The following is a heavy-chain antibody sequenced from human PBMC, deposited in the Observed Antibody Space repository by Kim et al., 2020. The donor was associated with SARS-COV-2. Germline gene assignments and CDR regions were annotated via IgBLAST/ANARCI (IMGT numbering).Heavy chain of an antibody. D-gene: IGHD3-3*01. CDR1: GFSFSSYA. V-gene: IGHV3-23*01. CDR3: AKLPRLRFVEWLDYDMDV. CDR2: INNSGAYT. J-gene: IGHJ6*02. Sequence: GGSLRLSCAASGFSFSSYAMSWVRQAPGKGLEWVSVINNSGAYTNHADPVKVRFTISRDNSKNTLYLQMNDLRAEDTAVYYCAKLPRLRFVEWLDYDMDVWGQGTTVTVSS.